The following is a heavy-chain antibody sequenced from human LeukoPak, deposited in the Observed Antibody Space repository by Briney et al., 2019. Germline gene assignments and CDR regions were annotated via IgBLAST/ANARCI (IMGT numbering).Heavy chain of an antibody. V-gene: IGHV4-61*02. CDR1: GDSISSGTYY. Sequence: TLSLTCTVSGDSISSGTYYWTWIRQPAGEGLEWIGRMAVNGRTNYNPSLKSRLTMSVNTSQNQFSLRLTSVTAADTAFYYCARGDYDYLSGTYSFDLWGQGIRVTVSS. J-gene: IGHJ5*02. CDR3: ARGDYDYLSGTYSFDL. CDR2: MAVNGRT. D-gene: IGHD3-16*01.